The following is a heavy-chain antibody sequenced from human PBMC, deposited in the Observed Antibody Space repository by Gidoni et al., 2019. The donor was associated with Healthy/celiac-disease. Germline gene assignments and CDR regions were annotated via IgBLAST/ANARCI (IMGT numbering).Heavy chain of an antibody. Sequence: QVQLVESGGGVVQPGRSLRLSSAASGFTFSSSAMHWVRQAPGKGLEWVAVISYDGSNKYYADSVKGRFTISRDNSKNTLYLQMNSLRAEDTAVYYCARDARGYSYGTDAFDIWGQGTMVTVSS. J-gene: IGHJ3*02. CDR1: GFTFSSSA. D-gene: IGHD5-18*01. CDR2: ISYDGSNK. CDR3: ARDARGYSYGTDAFDI. V-gene: IGHV3-30-3*01.